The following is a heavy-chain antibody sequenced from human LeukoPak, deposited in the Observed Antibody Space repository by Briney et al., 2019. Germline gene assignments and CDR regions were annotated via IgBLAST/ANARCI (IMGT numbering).Heavy chain of an antibody. J-gene: IGHJ3*02. D-gene: IGHD3-22*01. CDR3: ARSKSPDYDSSGRNAFDI. Sequence: ASVKVSCKASGGTFSSYAISWVRQAPGQGLGWMGGIIPIFGTANYAQKFQGRVTITADESTSTAYMELSSLRSEDTAVYYCARSKSPDYDSSGRNAFDIWGQGTMVTVSS. CDR2: IIPIFGTA. V-gene: IGHV1-69*13. CDR1: GGTFSSYA.